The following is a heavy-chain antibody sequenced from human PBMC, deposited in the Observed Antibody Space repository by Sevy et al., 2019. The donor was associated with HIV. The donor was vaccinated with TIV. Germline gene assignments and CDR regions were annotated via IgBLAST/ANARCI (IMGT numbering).Heavy chain of an antibody. CDR2: ISYSGYT. J-gene: IGHJ4*02. V-gene: IGHV4-39*01. CDR1: GDSISSSSYY. Sequence: SETLSLTCIVSGDSISSSSYYWGWIRQPPGKGLEWIASISYSGYTDYNPSLKSRTTMSIDTSKNQFFLTFNSVTALDAVVDYCAASYPCYDFWCGYMTSGFFDFWGPGTLVTVSS. D-gene: IGHD3-3*01. CDR3: AASYPCYDFWCGYMTSGFFDF.